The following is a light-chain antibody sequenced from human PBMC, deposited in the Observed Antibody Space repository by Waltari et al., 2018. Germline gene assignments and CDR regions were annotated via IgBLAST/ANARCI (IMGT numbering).Light chain of an antibody. CDR2: EVT. V-gene: IGLV2-8*01. J-gene: IGLJ3*02. CDR3: SSYAGGNTWV. Sequence: QSALTQPPSASGSPGQSVTIPCTGTSSDVGGYNYVPWYQQHPGKAPKLMISEVTRRPSGVPDRFSGSKSGNTASLTVSGLQAEDEADYYCSSYAGGNTWVFGGGTKLTVL. CDR1: SSDVGGYNY.